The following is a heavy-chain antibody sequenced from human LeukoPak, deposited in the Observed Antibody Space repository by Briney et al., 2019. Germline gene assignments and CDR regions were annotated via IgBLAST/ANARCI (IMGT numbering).Heavy chain of an antibody. V-gene: IGHV1-2*02. CDR3: ARDHIPRTKKYNWFDP. Sequence: ASVKVSCKASGYTFTGYYMHWVRQAPGQGLEWKGWINPNSGGTNYAQKFQGRVTMTRDTSISTAYMELSRLRSDDTAVYYCARDHIPRTKKYNWFDPWGQGTLVTVSS. D-gene: IGHD2-8*01. CDR2: INPNSGGT. CDR1: GYTFTGYY. J-gene: IGHJ5*02.